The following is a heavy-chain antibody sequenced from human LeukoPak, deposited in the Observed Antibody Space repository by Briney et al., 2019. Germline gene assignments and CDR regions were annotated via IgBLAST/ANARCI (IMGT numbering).Heavy chain of an antibody. CDR2: IWFDGSTK. CDR1: GFSFNIST. Sequence: GGSLRLSCVASGFSFNISTMHWVRQAPGKGLDWVAVIWFDGSTKYYTDSVKGRFTISRDNAKNTLYLQMNSLRAEDTAVYYCVRSSGFPGYWGQGTLVTVSS. J-gene: IGHJ4*02. D-gene: IGHD3-22*01. CDR3: VRSSGFPGY. V-gene: IGHV3-33*03.